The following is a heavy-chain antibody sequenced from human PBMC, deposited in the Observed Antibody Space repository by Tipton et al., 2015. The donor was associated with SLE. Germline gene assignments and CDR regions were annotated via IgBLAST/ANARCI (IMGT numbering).Heavy chain of an antibody. Sequence: TLSLTCTVSGASITRHYWTWIRQPPGKGLEWIGYVHYSVNTNYNPSLKSRVTISLDTSKSQFSLKLTSVTAADTAVYYCARVRWELPPNDALDIWGQGTMVTVSS. V-gene: IGHV4-59*11. CDR1: GASITRHY. CDR3: ARVRWELPPNDALDI. J-gene: IGHJ3*02. D-gene: IGHD2-15*01. CDR2: VHYSVNT.